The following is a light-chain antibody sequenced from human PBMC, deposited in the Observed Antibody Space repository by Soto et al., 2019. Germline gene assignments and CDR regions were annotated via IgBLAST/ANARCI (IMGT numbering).Light chain of an antibody. V-gene: IGKV3-11*01. J-gene: IGKJ5*01. CDR3: QQRGNWIT. CDR1: QSVSSY. Sequence: EIVLTQSPATLSLSPGERATLSCRASQSVSSYLAWYQQKPGQAPRLLIYDASNRATGIPARFSGSGSGTDFTLTNSSLEPEDFAVYYCQQRGNWITFGQGTRLEIK. CDR2: DAS.